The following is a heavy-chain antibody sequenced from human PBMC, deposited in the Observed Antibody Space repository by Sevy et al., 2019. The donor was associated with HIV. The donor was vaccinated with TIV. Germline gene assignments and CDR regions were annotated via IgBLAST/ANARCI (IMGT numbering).Heavy chain of an antibody. V-gene: IGHV4-59*01. J-gene: IGHJ6*02. D-gene: IGHD3-9*01. CDR1: GGSMGSYY. Sequence: SETLSLTCTVSGGSMGSYYWTWIRQPPGKGLEWIGYLYDTGSTNYNPSLESRVTISIDTSKNQFSLNLSYVTAADMAVHYCAREGELVDYGMDVWGQGITVTVSS. CDR2: LYDTGST. CDR3: AREGELVDYGMDV.